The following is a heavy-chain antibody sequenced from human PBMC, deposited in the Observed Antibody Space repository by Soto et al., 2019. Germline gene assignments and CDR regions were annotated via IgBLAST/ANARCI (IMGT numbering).Heavy chain of an antibody. CDR1: GGSISSYY. CDR3: ARSFLRPVALWFGEPSPFDY. CDR2: VHDSWGS. Sequence: PSETLSLTCTVSGGSISSYYWSWIRQPPGKGLEWIGYVHDSWGSHYNPSLKSRVAISLDTSKNQFSLKLSSVTAADTAVYYCARSFLRPVALWFGEPSPFDYWGQGTLVTVSS. J-gene: IGHJ4*02. D-gene: IGHD3-10*01. V-gene: IGHV4-59*01.